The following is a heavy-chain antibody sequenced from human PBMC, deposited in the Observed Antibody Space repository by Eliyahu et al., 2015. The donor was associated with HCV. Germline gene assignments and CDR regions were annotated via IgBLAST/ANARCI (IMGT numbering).Heavy chain of an antibody. V-gene: IGHV3-7*03. CDR2: INQDGSKK. Sequence: EVQVXEXGGGLVQXGGSLRLSCATSGFTFSNQWMDWARQTPGKGLEWVANINQDGSKKNYVDSVKGRFTISRDNAKNSLYVQMNSLRVEDTAVYYCGDSGIGYWGQGILVTVSS. CDR1: GFTFSNQW. J-gene: IGHJ4*02. CDR3: GDSGIGY. D-gene: IGHD1-26*01.